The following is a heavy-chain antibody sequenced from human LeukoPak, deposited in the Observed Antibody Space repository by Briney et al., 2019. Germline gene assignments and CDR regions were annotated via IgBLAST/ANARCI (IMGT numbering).Heavy chain of an antibody. Sequence: GGSLSLSCAAAGVNFDTYCLNWARQGPGKGMMWVAKIKPDGTFKDYPDSVKGRFTISRENPKNTLFLQMNSLVVEYTAVYDSVRTETGEPVWGGGTAVTISS. CDR2: IKPDGTFK. D-gene: IGHD7-27*01. J-gene: IGHJ6*04. V-gene: IGHV3-74*01. CDR1: GVNFDTYC. CDR3: VRTETGEPV.